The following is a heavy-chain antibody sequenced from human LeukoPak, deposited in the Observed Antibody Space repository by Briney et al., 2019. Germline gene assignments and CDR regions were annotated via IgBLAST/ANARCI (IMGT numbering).Heavy chain of an antibody. V-gene: IGHV4-39*07. CDR2: IYYSGST. Sequence: PSETLSLTCTVSGGSISSSSYYWGWIRQPPGKGLEWIGNIYYSGSTNHNPSLKSRVTISLDTSKNQFSLKLSSMTAADTAVYYCARGFDGPNAFDIWGQGTMVTVSS. J-gene: IGHJ3*02. CDR1: GGSISSSSYY. CDR3: ARGFDGPNAFDI. D-gene: IGHD5-24*01.